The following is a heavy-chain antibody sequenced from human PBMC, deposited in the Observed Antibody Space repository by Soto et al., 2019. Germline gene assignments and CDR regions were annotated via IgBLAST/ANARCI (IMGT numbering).Heavy chain of an antibody. CDR1: GYTFTSNY. D-gene: IGHD5-18*01. J-gene: IGHJ4*02. CDR3: ARRERGYSYY. Sequence: QVQLVQSGAEVKKPGSSVKVSRKASGYTFTSNYMQWVRQAPGQGLEWMGVINPSDGGTTYTQKFQGRITMTRDTSTSTFYMQLYSLRSEDTAVYYCARRERGYSYYWGQGTLVTVSS. V-gene: IGHV1-46*01. CDR2: INPSDGGT.